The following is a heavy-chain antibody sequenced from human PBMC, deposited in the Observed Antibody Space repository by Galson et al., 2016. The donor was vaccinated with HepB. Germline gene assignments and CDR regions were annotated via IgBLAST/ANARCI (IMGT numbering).Heavy chain of an antibody. D-gene: IGHD3-3*01. CDR2: IDAAGAT. CDR3: ARAYYDFVYGMDV. J-gene: IGHJ6*02. Sequence: SLRLSCAASGFSFKNYDMHWVRQTTGKGLEWVSTIDAAGATYYLGSVKGRFAISRENAKNSLYLQMNSLRAEDTATYYCARAYYDFVYGMDVWGQGTTVTVSS. V-gene: IGHV3-13*01. CDR1: GFSFKNYD.